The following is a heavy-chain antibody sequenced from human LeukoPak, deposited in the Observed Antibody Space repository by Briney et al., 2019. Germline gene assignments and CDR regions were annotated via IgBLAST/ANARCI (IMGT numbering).Heavy chain of an antibody. D-gene: IGHD2-2*01. CDR2: IYYSGST. CDR3: ARDQCSSTSCYFDY. J-gene: IGHJ4*02. Sequence: SETLSLTCTVSGGSISSSSYSWGWIRQPPGKGLEWIGSIYYSGSTYYNPSLKSRVTISVDTSKNQFSLKLSSVTAADTAVYYCARDQCSSTSCYFDYWGQGTLVTVSS. CDR1: GGSISSSSYS. V-gene: IGHV4-39*02.